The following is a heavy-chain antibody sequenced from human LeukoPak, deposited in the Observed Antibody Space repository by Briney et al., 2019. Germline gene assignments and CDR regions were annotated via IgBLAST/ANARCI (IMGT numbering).Heavy chain of an antibody. CDR3: AREGHKSPPRSMYNWFDP. Sequence: SETLSLTCAVYGGSFSGYYWSWIRQPPGKGLEWIGEINHSGSTNYNPSLKSRVTISVDTSKNQFSLKLSSVTAADTAVYYCAREGHKSPPRSMYNWFDPWGQGTLVTVSS. D-gene: IGHD3-10*01. CDR2: INHSGST. CDR1: GGSFSGYY. J-gene: IGHJ5*02. V-gene: IGHV4-34*01.